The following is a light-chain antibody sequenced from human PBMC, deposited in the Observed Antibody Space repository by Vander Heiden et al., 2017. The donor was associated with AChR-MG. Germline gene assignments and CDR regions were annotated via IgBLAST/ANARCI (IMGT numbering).Light chain of an antibody. Sequence: DIQMTQSPSSLSASVGDRVTITCQASQDISNYLNWYQQKPGKAPKLLIYDASNLETGVQSRFSGSGSGTDFTFTSSSLQTEDIETYYCQQYDNLTFGGRTKVEIK. CDR2: DAS. J-gene: IGKJ4*01. CDR3: QQYDNLT. CDR1: QDISNY. V-gene: IGKV1-33*01.